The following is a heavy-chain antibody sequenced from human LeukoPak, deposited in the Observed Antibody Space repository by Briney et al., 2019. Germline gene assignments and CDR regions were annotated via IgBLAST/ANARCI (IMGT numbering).Heavy chain of an antibody. CDR3: AKASPHNYGSGSYYLNPFDP. J-gene: IGHJ5*02. V-gene: IGHV3-21*04. CDR1: GFTFSSYG. D-gene: IGHD3-10*01. CDR2: ISSSSSYI. Sequence: PGGSLRLPCAASGFTFSSYGMNWVRQAPGKGLEWVSFISSSSSYIYYADSVKGRFTISRDNGKNLLYLQMNSLRAEDTAVYYCAKASPHNYGSGSYYLNPFDPWGQGTLVTVSS.